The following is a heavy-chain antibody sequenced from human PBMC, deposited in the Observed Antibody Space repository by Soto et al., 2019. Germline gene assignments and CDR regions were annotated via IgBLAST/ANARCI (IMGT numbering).Heavy chain of an antibody. D-gene: IGHD3-10*01. Sequence: QVQLVESGGGVVQPGRSLRLSCAASGFTFSSYAMHWVRQAPGKGLEWVAVISYDGSNKYYADSVKGRFTISRDNSKITLYRQMNSLKAEDTAVYYCARGYYYGSGSYYNSVDYWGQGTLVTVSS. CDR3: ARGYYYGSGSYYNSVDY. CDR1: GFTFSSYA. CDR2: ISYDGSNK. J-gene: IGHJ4*02. V-gene: IGHV3-30-3*01.